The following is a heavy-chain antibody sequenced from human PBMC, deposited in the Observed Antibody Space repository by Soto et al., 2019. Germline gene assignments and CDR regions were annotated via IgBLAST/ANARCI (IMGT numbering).Heavy chain of an antibody. CDR1: GGSISSYY. D-gene: IGHD3-16*01. J-gene: IGHJ5*02. V-gene: IGHV4-59*08. CDR3: ARLGAQEIDP. Sequence: PSETLSLTCTVSGGSISSYYWNWIQQPPGKGLEWIGYIYYSGSTYYNPSLKSRVTISVDTSKNQFSLKLSSVTAADTAVYYCARLGAQEIDPWGQGTLVTVSS. CDR2: IYYSGST.